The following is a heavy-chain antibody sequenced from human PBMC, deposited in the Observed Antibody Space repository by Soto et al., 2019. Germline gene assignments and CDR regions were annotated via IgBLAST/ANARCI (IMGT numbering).Heavy chain of an antibody. J-gene: IGHJ6*02. V-gene: IGHV5-51*01. CDR2: IYPGDSDT. D-gene: IGHD6-13*01. Sequence: GESLKISCKGSGYSFTSYWIGWVRQMPGKGLEWMGIIYPGDSDTRYSPSFQGQVTISADKSISTAYLQWSSLKASDTAMYYCARSGIAAVQRDYYYYGMDVWGQGTTVTVSS. CDR3: ARSGIAAVQRDYYYYGMDV. CDR1: GYSFTSYW.